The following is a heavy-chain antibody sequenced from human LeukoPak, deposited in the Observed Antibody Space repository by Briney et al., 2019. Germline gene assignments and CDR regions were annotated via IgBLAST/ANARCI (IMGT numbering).Heavy chain of an antibody. Sequence: ASVKVSCKASGYTFTSYYMHWVRQAPGQGLEWMGWINPNSGGTNYAQKFQGRVTMTRDTSISTAYMELSSLRSEDTAVYYCAREGGGISQIGGQEPRVPVSS. V-gene: IGHV1-2*02. J-gene: IGHJ4*02. CDR2: INPNSGGT. CDR3: AREGGGISQI. CDR1: GYTFTSYY. D-gene: IGHD3-16*01.